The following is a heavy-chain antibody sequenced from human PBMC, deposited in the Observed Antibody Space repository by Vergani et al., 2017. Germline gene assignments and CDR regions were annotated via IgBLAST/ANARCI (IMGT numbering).Heavy chain of an antibody. CDR1: GYTFTSYG. D-gene: IGHD3-10*01. CDR2: MNPNSGNT. J-gene: IGHJ6*02. CDR3: AGEGMVRGVIITPYGMDY. Sequence: QVQLVQSGAEVKKPGASVKVSCKASGYTFTSYGINWVRQATGQGLEWMGWMNPNSGNTGYAQKFQGRVTMTRNTSISTAYMELSSLRSEDTAVYYCAGEGMVRGVIITPYGMDYWGQGTMVTVSS. V-gene: IGHV1-8*02.